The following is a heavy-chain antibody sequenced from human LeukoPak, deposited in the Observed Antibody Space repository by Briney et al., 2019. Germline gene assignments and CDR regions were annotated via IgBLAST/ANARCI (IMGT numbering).Heavy chain of an antibody. CDR1: GGTFSSYA. CDR3: ARAPPNSGSYYRLHSWFDP. D-gene: IGHD3-10*01. Sequence: GASVKVSCKASGGTFSSYAISWVRQAPGQGLEWMGRINPNSGGTNYAQKFQGRVTMTRDTSISTAYMELSSLRSDDTAFYYCARAPPNSGSYYRLHSWFDPWGQGALVTVSS. V-gene: IGHV1-2*06. J-gene: IGHJ5*02. CDR2: INPNSGGT.